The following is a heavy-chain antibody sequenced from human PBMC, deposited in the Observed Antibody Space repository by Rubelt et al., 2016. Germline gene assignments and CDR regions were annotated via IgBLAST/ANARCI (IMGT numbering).Heavy chain of an antibody. CDR1: S. J-gene: IGHJ3*02. CDR3: AMDYGDYDAFDI. D-gene: IGHD4-17*01. CDR2: ISSSSSYI. Sequence: SMNWVRQAPGKGLEWVSSISSSSSYIYYADSVKGRFTISRDNAKNSLYLQMNSLRAEDTAVYYCAMDYGDYDAFDIWGQGTMVTVSS. V-gene: IGHV3-21*01.